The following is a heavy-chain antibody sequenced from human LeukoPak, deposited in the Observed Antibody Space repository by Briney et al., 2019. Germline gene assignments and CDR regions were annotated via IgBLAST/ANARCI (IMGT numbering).Heavy chain of an antibody. CDR3: ASLPYGGRFGDYPFDY. V-gene: IGHV4-59*08. CDR1: GGSISSYY. J-gene: IGHJ4*02. Sequence: SETLSLTCTVSGGSISSYYWSWIRQPPGKGLEWIGYIYYSGSTNYNPSPKSRVTISVDTSKNQFSLKLSSVTAADTAVYYCASLPYGGRFGDYPFDYWGQGTLVTVSS. CDR2: IYYSGST. D-gene: IGHD3-10*01.